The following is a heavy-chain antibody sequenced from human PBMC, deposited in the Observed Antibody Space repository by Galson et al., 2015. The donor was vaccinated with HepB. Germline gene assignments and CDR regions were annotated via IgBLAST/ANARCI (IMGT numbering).Heavy chain of an antibody. D-gene: IGHD3-22*01. V-gene: IGHV1-46*04. J-gene: IGHJ3*02. Sequence: SVKVSCKASGYTFTSYYMHWVRQAPGQGLEWMGIINPSGGSTSYAQKLQGRVTMTRDTSTSTVYMELSSLRSEDTAVYYCARDSPDSSGSTDAFDIWGQGTMVTVSS. CDR1: GYTFTSYY. CDR3: ARDSPDSSGSTDAFDI. CDR2: INPSGGST.